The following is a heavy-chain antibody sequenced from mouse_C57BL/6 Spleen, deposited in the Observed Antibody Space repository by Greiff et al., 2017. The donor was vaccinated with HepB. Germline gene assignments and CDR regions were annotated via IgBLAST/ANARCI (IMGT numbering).Heavy chain of an antibody. CDR3: AREDYGSSLWYFDV. CDR2: IDPSDSET. V-gene: IGHV1-52*01. D-gene: IGHD1-1*01. J-gene: IGHJ1*03. CDR1: GYTFTSYW. Sequence: QVQLQQPGAELVRPGSSVKLSCKASGYTFTSYWMHWVKQRPIQGLEWIGNIDPSDSETHYNQKFKDKATLTVDKSSSTAYMQLSSLTSEDSAVYYCAREDYGSSLWYFDVWGTGTTVTVSS.